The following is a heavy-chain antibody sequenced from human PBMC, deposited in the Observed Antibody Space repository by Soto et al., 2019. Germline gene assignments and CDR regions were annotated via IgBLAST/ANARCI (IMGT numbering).Heavy chain of an antibody. V-gene: IGHV3-33*01. J-gene: IGHJ4*02. D-gene: IGHD1-7*01. CDR3: ARDGIGGTVFRGSLDY. CDR1: GGIFHGYG. Sequence: QEQLVESGGGVVQPGTSLRLSCAVPGGIFHGYGMHWVRQAPGKGLEWVAIMRFDGRNEEYADSVKGRFTISRDNSKNPLYLQMNTLGAEDTAVYYCARDGIGGTVFRGSLDYWGRGTVVTVSS. CDR2: MRFDGRNE.